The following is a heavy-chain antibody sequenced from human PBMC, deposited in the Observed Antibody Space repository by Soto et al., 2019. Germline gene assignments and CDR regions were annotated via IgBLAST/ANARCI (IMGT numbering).Heavy chain of an antibody. V-gene: IGHV3-72*01. CDR1: GFTFNDHY. J-gene: IGHJ4*02. CDR3: ARESYSSSWYIDY. CDR2: IRNKPNGYTT. Sequence: GGSLRLSCAASGFTFNDHYMDWVRQAPGKGLEWVGRIRNKPNGYTTEYAASAKGRFTISRDDARNSVYLHMNSLKTEDTAMYFCARESYSSSWYIDYWGQGALVTVSS. D-gene: IGHD6-13*01.